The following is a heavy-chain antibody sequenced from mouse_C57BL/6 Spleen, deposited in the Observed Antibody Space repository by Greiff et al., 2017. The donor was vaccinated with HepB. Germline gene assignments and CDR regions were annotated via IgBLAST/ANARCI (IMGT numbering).Heavy chain of an antibody. CDR2: INPSTGGT. CDR1: GYSFTGYY. V-gene: IGHV1-42*01. Sequence: VQLQQSGPELVKPGASVKISCKASGYSFTGYYMNWVKQSPEKSLEWIGEINPSTGGTTYNQKFKAKATLTVDKSSSTAYMQLKSLTSEDSAVYYCARGWLPCYYAMDYWGQGTSVTVSS. J-gene: IGHJ4*01. CDR3: ARGWLPCYYAMDY. D-gene: IGHD2-2*01.